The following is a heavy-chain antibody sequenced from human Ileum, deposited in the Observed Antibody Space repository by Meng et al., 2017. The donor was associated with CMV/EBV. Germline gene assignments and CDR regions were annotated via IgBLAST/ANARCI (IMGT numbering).Heavy chain of an antibody. Sequence: GESLKISCAASGFTFSSYYMNWVRQAPGKGLEWVSSISSSSYTHYADSVKGRFTISRDNAKNSLYLQMDSLRAEDTAVYYCARVTQLWTYYYGMDVWGQGTTVTVSS. D-gene: IGHD5-18*01. J-gene: IGHJ6*02. CDR3: ARVTQLWTYYYGMDV. CDR2: ISSSSYT. CDR1: GFTFSSYY. V-gene: IGHV3-21*01.